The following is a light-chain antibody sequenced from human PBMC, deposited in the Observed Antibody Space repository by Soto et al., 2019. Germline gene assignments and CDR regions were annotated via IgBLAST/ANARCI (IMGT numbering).Light chain of an antibody. J-gene: IGKJ1*01. Sequence: DIQMTQSPSSVSASVGDRLTITGRASRDISNSLVWYQQTPGKAPKLLLRGASSLHRGVPSRFSGGGAGTEFTLTISSLQPEDFATYYCQQTSAFPRTFGQGTKVDVK. CDR2: GAS. CDR3: QQTSAFPRT. V-gene: IGKV1-12*01. CDR1: RDISNS.